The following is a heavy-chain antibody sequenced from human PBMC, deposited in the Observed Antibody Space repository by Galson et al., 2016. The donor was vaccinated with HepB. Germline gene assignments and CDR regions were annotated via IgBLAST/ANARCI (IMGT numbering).Heavy chain of an antibody. CDR2: THHSDIT. J-gene: IGHJ4*02. D-gene: IGHD3-10*01. Sequence: SETLSLTCAVSGASVSSNNWWSWVRQPPGKGLEWIGETHHSDITNYKPSLKSRVTISLDKSKNQFSLKLSSVTAADTAVYFCARSYYFGSGSYLPTSLDYWGQGILGTVS. CDR3: ARSYYFGSGSYLPTSLDY. CDR1: GASVSSNNW. V-gene: IGHV4-4*02.